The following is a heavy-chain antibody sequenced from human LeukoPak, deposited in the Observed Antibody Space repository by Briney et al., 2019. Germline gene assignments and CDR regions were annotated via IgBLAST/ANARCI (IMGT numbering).Heavy chain of an antibody. CDR2: IIPILGIA. J-gene: IGHJ4*02. CDR1: GGTFSSYA. Sequence: SVTGSCKASGGTFSSYAISWVRPAPGQGLEWMGRIIPILGIANYAQKFQGRVTITADKSTSTAYMELSSLRSEDTAVYYCARTQDKDYYDSSGYSSWGQGTLVTVSS. D-gene: IGHD3-22*01. V-gene: IGHV1-69*04. CDR3: ARTQDKDYYDSSGYSS.